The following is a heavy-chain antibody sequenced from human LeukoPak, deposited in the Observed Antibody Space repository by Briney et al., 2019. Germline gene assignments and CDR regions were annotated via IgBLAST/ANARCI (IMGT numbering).Heavy chain of an antibody. CDR2: IYYSGST. V-gene: IGHV4-39*01. D-gene: IGHD6-13*01. CDR1: GGSISSSSYY. Sequence: RSSETLSLTCTVSGGSISSSSYYWGWIRQPPGKGLEWIGNIYYSGSTYYNPSLKSRITISVDTSKDQFSLKLNSMTAADTAVYYCATSYRSSLYDAFNIWGQGTMVTVSS. J-gene: IGHJ3*02. CDR3: ATSYRSSLYDAFNI.